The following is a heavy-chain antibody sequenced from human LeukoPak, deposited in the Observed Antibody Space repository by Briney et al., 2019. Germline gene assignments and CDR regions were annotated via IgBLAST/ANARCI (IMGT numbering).Heavy chain of an antibody. V-gene: IGHV3-48*01. CDR3: ARDLIPSLVRGNGVDY. CDR1: GFTFSSYS. D-gene: IGHD3-10*01. CDR2: ISSSSSTI. Sequence: PGGSLRLSCAASGFTFSSYSMNWVRQAPGKGLEWVSYISSSSSTIYYADSVKGRFTISRDNAKNSLYLQMNSLRAEDTAVYYCARDLIPSLVRGNGVDYWGQGTLVTVSS. J-gene: IGHJ4*02.